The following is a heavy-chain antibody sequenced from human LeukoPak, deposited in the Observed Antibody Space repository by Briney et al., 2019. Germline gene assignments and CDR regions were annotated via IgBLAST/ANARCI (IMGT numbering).Heavy chain of an antibody. CDR1: GFTFSDHY. Sequence: GGSLRLSCAASGFTFSDHYMDWVRQTPGKGLEWVGRTRDKANSYTTEYAASVKGRFTISRGDSKNSLYLQMNSLKTEDTAVYYCARVGPPRSDAFDIWGQGTMVTVSS. CDR3: ARVGPPRSDAFDI. V-gene: IGHV3-72*01. CDR2: TRDKANSYTT. J-gene: IGHJ3*02.